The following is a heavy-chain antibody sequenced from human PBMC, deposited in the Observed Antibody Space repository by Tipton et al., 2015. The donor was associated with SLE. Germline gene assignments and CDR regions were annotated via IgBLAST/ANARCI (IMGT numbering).Heavy chain of an antibody. V-gene: IGHV3-48*03. CDR1: GFTFSSYE. CDR2: MSSSGVSV. CDR3: ATGYERFDH. J-gene: IGHJ4*02. D-gene: IGHD5-12*01. Sequence: GSLRLSCAGSGFTFSSYEMNWVRQAPGKGLEWVSHMSSSGVSVYYADSVKGRFTISRDNAKNSLYLQLNSLRAEDTAVYYCATGYERFDHWGQGTQVTVSS.